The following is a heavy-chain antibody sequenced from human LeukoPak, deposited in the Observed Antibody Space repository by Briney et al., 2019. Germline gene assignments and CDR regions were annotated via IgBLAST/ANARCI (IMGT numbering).Heavy chain of an antibody. J-gene: IGHJ5*02. CDR1: GGSFNGYY. D-gene: IGHD3-9*01. CDR3: ASRGYDILTGYYAWFDP. Sequence: SETLSLTCAVYGGSFNGYYWSWIRQPPGKGLEWIGEINHTGSTNYNPSLKSRVTISVDTTKNQFPLKLSSVTAADTAVYYCASRGYDILTGYYAWFDPWGQGTLVTVSS. CDR2: INHTGST. V-gene: IGHV4-34*01.